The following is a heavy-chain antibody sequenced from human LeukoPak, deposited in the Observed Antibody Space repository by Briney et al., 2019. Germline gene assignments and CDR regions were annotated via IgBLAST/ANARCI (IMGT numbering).Heavy chain of an antibody. V-gene: IGHV4-38-2*02. CDR1: GYSISSGYY. Sequence: SETLSLTCTVSGYSISSGYYWGWIRQPPGKGLEWIGSIYHSGSTYYNPSLKSRVTISVDTSKNQFSLKLSSVTAADTAVYYCARLTAAAGTDAFDIWGQGTMVTVSS. D-gene: IGHD6-13*01. J-gene: IGHJ3*02. CDR2: IYHSGST. CDR3: ARLTAAAGTDAFDI.